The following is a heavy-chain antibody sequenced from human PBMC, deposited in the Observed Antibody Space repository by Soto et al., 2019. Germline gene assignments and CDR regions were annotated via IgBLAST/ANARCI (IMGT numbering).Heavy chain of an antibody. J-gene: IGHJ6*02. CDR1: GYTFTSYY. CDR3: ARGGRIVDTGIGYYYYHAMDV. D-gene: IGHD5-18*01. V-gene: IGHV1-46*01. CDR2: FNPTGDTA. Sequence: ASVKVSCKASGYTFTSYYIHWVRQAPGQGLAWMGIFNPTGDTASYAQKLQGRVTMTRDTSTGTAYMELGSLRSEDTAVYYCARGGRIVDTGIGYYYYHAMDVWGQGTTVTVSS.